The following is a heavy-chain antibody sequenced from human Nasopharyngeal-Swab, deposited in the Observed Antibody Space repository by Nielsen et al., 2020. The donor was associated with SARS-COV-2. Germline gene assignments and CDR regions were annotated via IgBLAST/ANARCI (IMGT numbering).Heavy chain of an antibody. V-gene: IGHV3-21*01. CDR1: GFTFSSYS. CDR3: ARDGVGATPFDY. J-gene: IGHJ4*02. CDR2: ISSSSSYI. Sequence: GGSLRLSCAASGFTFSSYSMNWVRQAPGKGLGWVSSISSSSSYIYYADSVKGRFTISRDNAKNSLYLQMNSLRAEDTAVYYCARDGVGATPFDYWGQGTLVTVSS. D-gene: IGHD1-26*01.